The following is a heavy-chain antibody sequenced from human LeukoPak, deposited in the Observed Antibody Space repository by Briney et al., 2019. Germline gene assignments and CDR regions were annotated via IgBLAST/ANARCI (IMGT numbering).Heavy chain of an antibody. V-gene: IGHV3-30*02. CDR3: AKDPKLSKKPPDY. D-gene: IGHD3-16*02. CDR1: GFTLSSYG. J-gene: IGHJ4*02. CDR2: IRYDGTNK. Sequence: GGSLRLSCAASGFTLSSYGMHWVRQAPGQGLEWVAFIRYDGTNKYYANSVKGRFTISRDNSNNTLYLQMNSLRAEDTAVYYCAKDPKLSKKPPDYWGQGTLVTVSS.